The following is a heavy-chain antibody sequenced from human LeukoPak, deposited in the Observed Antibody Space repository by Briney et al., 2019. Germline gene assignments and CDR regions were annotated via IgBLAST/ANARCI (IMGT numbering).Heavy chain of an antibody. D-gene: IGHD6-6*01. CDR2: IRYDGSNK. CDR3: AKDVDEYPGY. V-gene: IGHV3-30*02. J-gene: IGHJ4*02. CDR1: GFTFSSYG. Sequence: GGSLRLSCAASGFTFSSYGMHWVCQAQGKGLEWVAFIRYDGSNKYYADSVKGRFTISRDNSKNTLYLQMNSLRAEDTAVYYCAKDVDEYPGYWGQGTLVTVSS.